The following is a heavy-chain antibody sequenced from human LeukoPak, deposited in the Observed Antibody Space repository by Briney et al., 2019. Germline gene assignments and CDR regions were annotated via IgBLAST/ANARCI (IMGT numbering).Heavy chain of an antibody. CDR2: IYYSGST. CDR3: ARFYSSGWDYYFDY. V-gene: IGHV4-39*07. J-gene: IGHJ4*02. D-gene: IGHD6-19*01. CDR1: GGSISSSSYY. Sequence: SETLSLTCTVSGGSISSSSYYWGWIRQPPGKGLEWIGSIYYSGSTYYNPSLKSRVTISVDTSKNQFSLKLSSVTAADTAVYYCARFYSSGWDYYFDYWGQGTLVTVSS.